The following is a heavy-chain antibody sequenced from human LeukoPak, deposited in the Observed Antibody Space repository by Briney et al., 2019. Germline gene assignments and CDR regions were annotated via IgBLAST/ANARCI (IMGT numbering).Heavy chain of an antibody. CDR2: IYISGST. V-gene: IGHV4-61*02. Sequence: SETLSLTCTVSGGSISSGSHYWSWIRQPAGKGLEWIGRIYISGSTNYNPSLKSRVTISVDTSKNQFSLKLSSVTAADTAVYYCARHMIAAAGTLFDYWGQGTLVTVSS. D-gene: IGHD6-13*01. CDR1: GGSISSGSHY. CDR3: ARHMIAAAGTLFDY. J-gene: IGHJ4*02.